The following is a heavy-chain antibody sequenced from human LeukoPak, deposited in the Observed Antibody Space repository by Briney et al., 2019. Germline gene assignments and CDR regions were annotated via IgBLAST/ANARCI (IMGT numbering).Heavy chain of an antibody. V-gene: IGHV3-21*01. CDR1: GFTFSSYW. Sequence: GGSLRLSCAASGFTFSSYWMTWVRQAPGKGLEWVSSTSSSSSYIYYVDSVKGRFTISRDNAKNSLYLQMNSLRAEDTAVFYCARGYCSGGSCYFAFDIWGQGTVVTVSS. J-gene: IGHJ3*02. D-gene: IGHD2-15*01. CDR3: ARGYCSGGSCYFAFDI. CDR2: TSSSSSYI.